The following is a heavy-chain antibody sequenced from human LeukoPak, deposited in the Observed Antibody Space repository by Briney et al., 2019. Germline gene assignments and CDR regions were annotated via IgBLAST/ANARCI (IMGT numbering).Heavy chain of an antibody. CDR3: ARHRGSYCSTTTCPPYY. CDR1: GGSISSSNYY. Sequence: PSETLSLTCTVSGGSISSSNYYWGWIRQPPGKGLEWIGSIYYSGSTYYDPSLKSRVTISVDTSKNQFSLNLSSVTAADTAVYYCARHRGSYCSTTTCPPYYWGQGTLVTVSS. CDR2: IYYSGST. D-gene: IGHD2-2*01. V-gene: IGHV4-39*01. J-gene: IGHJ4*02.